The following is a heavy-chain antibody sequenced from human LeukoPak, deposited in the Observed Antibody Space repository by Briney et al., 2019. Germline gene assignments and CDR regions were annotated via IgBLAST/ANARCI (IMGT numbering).Heavy chain of an antibody. CDR2: ISWNSGSI. CDR3: ARNRDFYDSSGSVPLDY. D-gene: IGHD3-22*01. Sequence: PGRSLRLSCAASGCTFDDYAMHWVRHAPGKGLEWVSGISWNSGSIGYADSVKGRFTISRDNAKTSLFLQMSSLRADDTAVYYCARNRDFYDSSGSVPLDYWGQGILVTVSS. CDR1: GCTFDDYA. V-gene: IGHV3-9*01. J-gene: IGHJ4*02.